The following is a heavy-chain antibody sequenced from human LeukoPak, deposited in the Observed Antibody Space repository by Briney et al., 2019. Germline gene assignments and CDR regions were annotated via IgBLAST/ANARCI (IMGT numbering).Heavy chain of an antibody. Sequence: ASVKVSFKASGYTFTSYDINWVRQATGQGLEWMGWMNPNSGNTGYAQKFQGRVTITRNTSISTAYMELSSVTAADTAVYYCAREYYDILTGYYYFDYWGQGNLVTVSS. CDR3: AREYYDILTGYYYFDY. CDR2: MNPNSGNT. CDR1: GYTFTSYD. J-gene: IGHJ4*02. D-gene: IGHD3-9*01. V-gene: IGHV1-8*03.